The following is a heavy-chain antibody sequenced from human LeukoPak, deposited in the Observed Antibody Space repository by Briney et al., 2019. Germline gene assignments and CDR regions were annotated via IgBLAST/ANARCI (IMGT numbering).Heavy chain of an antibody. CDR3: AKNHYSSSRDYFDY. CDR1: GFTFGTYA. J-gene: IGHJ4*02. D-gene: IGHD6-13*01. V-gene: IGHV3-23*01. Sequence: GGSLRLSCAASGFTFGTYAMTWVRQAPGKGLEWVSVISGSGASTNYADSVKGRFIISRDNSKNTLYLQMNSLGAEDTAVYYCAKNHYSSSRDYFDYWGQGTLVTVSS. CDR2: ISGSGAST.